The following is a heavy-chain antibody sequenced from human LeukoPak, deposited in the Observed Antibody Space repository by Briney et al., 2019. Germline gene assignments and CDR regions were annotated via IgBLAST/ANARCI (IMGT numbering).Heavy chain of an antibody. V-gene: IGHV3-48*03. D-gene: IGHD1-26*01. Sequence: PGGSLRLSCVVSGFTFRNEEMNWVRQAPGKGLEWIAYISNTGSPIHYRDSVKGRFTISRDNAQSSLFLQMNSLRPDDTAIYYCARGGNYAPFDYWGQGALVAASS. CDR1: GFTFRNEE. CDR2: ISNTGSPI. J-gene: IGHJ4*02. CDR3: ARGGNYAPFDY.